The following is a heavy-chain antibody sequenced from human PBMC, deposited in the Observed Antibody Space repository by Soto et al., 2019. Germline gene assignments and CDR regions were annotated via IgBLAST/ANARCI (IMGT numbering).Heavy chain of an antibody. CDR2: IIPIFGTA. D-gene: IGHD3-22*01. CDR3: ARAGSYYDSPWGAFDI. CDR1: GGTFSSYA. J-gene: IGHJ3*02. V-gene: IGHV1-69*13. Sequence: GASVKVSCKASGGTFSSYAISWVRQAPGQGLEWMGGIIPIFGTANYAQKFQGRVTITADESTSTAYMELSSLRSEDTAVYYCARAGSYYDSPWGAFDIWGQGTMVTVSS.